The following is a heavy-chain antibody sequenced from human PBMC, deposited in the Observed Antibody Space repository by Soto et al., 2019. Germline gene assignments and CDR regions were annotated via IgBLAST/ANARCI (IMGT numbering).Heavy chain of an antibody. J-gene: IGHJ6*02. Sequence: SETLSLTCTVSGASISNAYWSWIRQAAGKRLEWIGRIHSSETFNYNPSLKSRVSISRDTSKNQISLKLSSVAAADTAVYYCARDNIVSKGYGMDVWGQGTTVTVSS. CDR2: IHSSETF. D-gene: IGHD5-12*01. CDR1: GASISNAY. V-gene: IGHV4-4*07. CDR3: ARDNIVSKGYGMDV.